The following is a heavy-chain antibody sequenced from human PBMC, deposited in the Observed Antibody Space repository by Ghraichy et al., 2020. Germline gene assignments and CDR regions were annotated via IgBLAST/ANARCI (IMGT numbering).Heavy chain of an antibody. CDR1: GDSVSTKSAA. Sequence: SETLSLTCAISGDSVSTKSAAWNWIRQSPSRGLEWLGRTYYRSKWYNEYAVSVKSRITINPDTSKNQFSLQLNSVTPEDTAVYYCARYINIGKWFDPWGQGTLVTVSS. CDR2: TYYRSKWYN. CDR3: ARYINIGKWFDP. J-gene: IGHJ5*02. V-gene: IGHV6-1*01.